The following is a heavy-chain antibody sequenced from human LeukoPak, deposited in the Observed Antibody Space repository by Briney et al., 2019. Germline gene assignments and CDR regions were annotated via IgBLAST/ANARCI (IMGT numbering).Heavy chain of an antibody. J-gene: IGHJ5*02. D-gene: IGHD2-15*01. V-gene: IGHV1-46*01. CDR3: ARGYCSGGSCYSYYYH. CDR1: GCTFTSYY. CDR2: INPSGGST. Sequence: ASVKVSCKASGCTFTSYYMHWVRQAPGQGLEWMGIINPSGGSTSYAQKFQGRVTMTRDMSTSTVYMELSSLRSEDTAVYYCARGYCSGGSCYSYYYHWGQGTLVTVSS.